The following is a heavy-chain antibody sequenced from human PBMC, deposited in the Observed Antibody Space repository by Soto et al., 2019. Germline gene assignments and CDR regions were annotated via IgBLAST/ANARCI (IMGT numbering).Heavy chain of an antibody. CDR3: TREEAAAGVLFDY. CDR2: IWYDGSNK. D-gene: IGHD6-13*01. J-gene: IGHJ4*02. V-gene: IGHV3-33*01. CDR1: GFTFSSYG. Sequence: GGSLRLSCAASGFTFSSYGMHWVRQAPGKGLEWVAVIWYDGSNKYYADSVKGRFTISRDNSKNTLYLQMNSLRAEDTAVYYCTREEAAAGVLFDYWGQGTLVTVSS.